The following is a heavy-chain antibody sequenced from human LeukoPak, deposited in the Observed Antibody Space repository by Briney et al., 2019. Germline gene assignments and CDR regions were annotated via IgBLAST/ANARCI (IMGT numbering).Heavy chain of an antibody. CDR2: IYYSGST. D-gene: IGHD6-6*01. Sequence: SETLSLTCTVSGGSISSSSYYWGWIRQPPGKGLEWIGSIYYSGSTYYNPSLKSRVTISVDTSKNQFSLKLSSVTAADTAVYYCASLLAARPPLVDYWGQGTLVTVSS. CDR3: ASLLAARPPLVDY. V-gene: IGHV4-39*01. CDR1: GGSISSSSYY. J-gene: IGHJ4*02.